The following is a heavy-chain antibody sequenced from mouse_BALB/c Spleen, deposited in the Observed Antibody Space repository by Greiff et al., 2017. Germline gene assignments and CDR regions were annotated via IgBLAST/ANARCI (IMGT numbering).Heavy chain of an antibody. J-gene: IGHJ4*01. CDR1: GFTFSSYA. Sequence: EVMLVESGGGLVKPGGSLKLSCAASGFTFSSYAMSWVRQSPEKRLEWVAEISSGGSYTYYPDTVTGRFTISRDNAKNTLYLEMSSLRSEDTAMYYCARELDYYAMDYWGQGTSVTVSS. CDR2: ISSGGSYT. CDR3: ARELDYYAMDY. V-gene: IGHV5-9-4*01.